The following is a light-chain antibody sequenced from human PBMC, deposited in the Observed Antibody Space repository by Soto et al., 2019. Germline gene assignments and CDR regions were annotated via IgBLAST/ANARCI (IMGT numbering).Light chain of an antibody. CDR3: CSYGGRGPA. CDR1: SSDVGSYNL. CDR2: EVS. J-gene: IGLJ1*01. Sequence: QSLLTQPASVSGSPGQSITISCTGTSSDVGSYNLVSWYQQNPGKAPKLLIYEVSKRPSGVSNRFSGSKSGNTASLTTSGLQAEDEADYYCCSYGGRGPAFGPGTKVPV. V-gene: IGLV2-23*02.